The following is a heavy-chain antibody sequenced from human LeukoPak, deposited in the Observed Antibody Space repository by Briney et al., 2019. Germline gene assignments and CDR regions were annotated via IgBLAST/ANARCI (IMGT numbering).Heavy chain of an antibody. J-gene: IGHJ6*03. Sequence: PGGSLRLSCAASGFTFSSYAMSWVRQAPGKGLEWVSSINNSGGSTYYADSVKGRFAISRDNPKNTLYLQMNSLRAEDTAVYYCAKLTGYSSGWYSYYYYYYMDVWGQGTLVTVSS. V-gene: IGHV3-23*01. D-gene: IGHD6-19*01. CDR1: GFTFSSYA. CDR3: AKLTGYSSGWYSYYYYYYMDV. CDR2: INNSGGST.